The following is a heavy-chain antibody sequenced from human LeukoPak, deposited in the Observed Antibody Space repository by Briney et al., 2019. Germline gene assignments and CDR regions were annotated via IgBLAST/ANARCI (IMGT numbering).Heavy chain of an antibody. V-gene: IGHV3-23*01. CDR1: GFAFSSYA. CDR3: AKGSWSYAELDY. Sequence: GGSLRLSCAASGFAFSSYAMSWVRQAPGKRLEWVSAISGSGGSTYYADSVKGRFTISRDNSKNTLYLQMNSLRAEDTVVYYCAKGSWSYAELDYWGQGTLVTVSS. D-gene: IGHD1-26*01. CDR2: ISGSGGST. J-gene: IGHJ4*02.